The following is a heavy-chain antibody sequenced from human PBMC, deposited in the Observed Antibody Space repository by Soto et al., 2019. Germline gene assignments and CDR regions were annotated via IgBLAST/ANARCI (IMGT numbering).Heavy chain of an antibody. CDR3: ARQYYYDSSGYYSNYYCYGMDV. D-gene: IGHD3-22*01. CDR1: GFTFSSYS. CDR2: ISSSSSYI. J-gene: IGHJ6*02. Sequence: SGGSLRLSCAASGFTFSSYSMNWVRQAPGKGLEWVSSISSSSSYIYYADSVKGRFTISRDNAKNSLYLQMNSLRAEDTAVYYCARQYYYDSSGYYSNYYCYGMDVWGQGTTVTVSS. V-gene: IGHV3-21*01.